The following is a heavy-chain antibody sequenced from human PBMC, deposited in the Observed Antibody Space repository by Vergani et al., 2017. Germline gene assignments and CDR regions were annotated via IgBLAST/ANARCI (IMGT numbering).Heavy chain of an antibody. V-gene: IGHV3-23*04. D-gene: IGHD5-12*01. CDR1: GFTFNHYA. J-gene: IGHJ6*02. CDR2: ISGSGGST. CDR3: AKANPRKSGYDYLYYYHAMDV. Sequence: LEESGGGSVKPGGSLRLSCAASGFTFNHYAMNWVRQAPGKGLEWVSGISGSGGSTYYAGSVKGRFTISRDSSKNTLYLQMNSLSAGDTAVYYCAKANPRKSGYDYLYYYHAMDVWGQGTTVTVSS.